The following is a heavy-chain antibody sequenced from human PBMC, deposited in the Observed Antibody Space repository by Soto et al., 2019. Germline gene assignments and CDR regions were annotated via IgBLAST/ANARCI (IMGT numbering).Heavy chain of an antibody. V-gene: IGHV4-4*02. D-gene: IGHD5-18*01. CDR2: TSHDGVT. Sequence: PSETLSLTCAVSSGSIDNVYWWSWVRQSPGKGLEWIGETSHDGVTNYNPSLEGRVTISIDKSKNQFSLKLSSVTAADTAVYYCACIFSGGYGYGFYYYGMDVWGQGTTVTVSS. J-gene: IGHJ6*02. CDR1: SGSIDNVYW. CDR3: ACIFSGGYGYGFYYYGMDV.